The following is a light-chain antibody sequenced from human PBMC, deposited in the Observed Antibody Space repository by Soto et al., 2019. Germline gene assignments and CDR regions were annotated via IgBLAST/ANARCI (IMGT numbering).Light chain of an antibody. CDR3: CSYAGSSTLYV. CDR1: SSDIGSYNL. CDR2: EGS. V-gene: IGLV2-23*01. Sequence: QSVLTQPASASGSPGQSITISCTGTSSDIGSYNLVSWYQQHPGKAPKLMIYEGSKRPSGVSNRFSGSMSGNTTSLTISGLQAEDEADSYCCSYAGSSTLYVFGTGTKLTVL. J-gene: IGLJ1*01.